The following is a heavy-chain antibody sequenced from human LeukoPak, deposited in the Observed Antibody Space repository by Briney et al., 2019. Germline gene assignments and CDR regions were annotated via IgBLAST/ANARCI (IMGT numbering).Heavy chain of an antibody. J-gene: IGHJ4*02. CDR2: INPNSGGT. CDR1: GYSFTGYY. V-gene: IGHV1-2*02. CDR3: ARDLSSGWDYYFDY. Sequence: ASVKVSCKASGYSFTGYYMHWVRQAPGQGLEWMGWINPNSGGTNYAQKFQGRVTMTRDTSISTAYMELSRLRSDDTAVYYCARDLSSGWDYYFDYWGQGTLVTVSS. D-gene: IGHD6-19*01.